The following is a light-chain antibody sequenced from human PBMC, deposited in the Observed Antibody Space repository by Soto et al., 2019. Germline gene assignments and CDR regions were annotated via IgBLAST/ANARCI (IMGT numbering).Light chain of an antibody. CDR2: DAS. CDR1: SSDVGGHNL. Sequence: QSALTQPASVSGSPGQSITISCTGTSSDVGGHNLVSWYQQYPGKAPKLMIHDASLRSSGVSNRFSGSKSGDTASLTISGLQAEDEAYYHCSSFTSSSTLVVFGGGTKLTVL. J-gene: IGLJ3*02. CDR3: SSFTSSSTLVV. V-gene: IGLV2-14*01.